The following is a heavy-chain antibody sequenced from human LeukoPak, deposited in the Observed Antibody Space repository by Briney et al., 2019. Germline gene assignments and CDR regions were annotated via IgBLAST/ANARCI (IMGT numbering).Heavy chain of an antibody. CDR2: VDPEDGEI. Sequence: GASVKVSCKASGYTFTDNYMHWVQQAPGKGLEWMGRVDPEDGEIIYAEKFQGRVTITADTSTDTAYMELSSLRSEDTAVYYCATGSIAVSFSYWGQGTLVTVSS. V-gene: IGHV1-69-2*01. CDR3: ATGSIAVSFSY. D-gene: IGHD6-19*01. J-gene: IGHJ4*02. CDR1: GYTFTDNY.